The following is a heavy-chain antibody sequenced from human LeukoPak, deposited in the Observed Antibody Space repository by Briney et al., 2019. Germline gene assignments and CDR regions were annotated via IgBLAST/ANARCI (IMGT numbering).Heavy chain of an antibody. Sequence: PSETLSLTCAVYGGSFSGYYWSWIRQPPGKGLEWIGEINHSGSTNYNPSLKSRVTISVDTSKNQFSLKLSSVTAADTAVYYCAIAPTYYDILTGYYRGLYFDYWGQGTLVTVSS. CDR2: INHSGST. CDR3: AIAPTYYDILTGYYRGLYFDY. CDR1: GGSFSGYY. J-gene: IGHJ4*02. V-gene: IGHV4-34*01. D-gene: IGHD3-9*01.